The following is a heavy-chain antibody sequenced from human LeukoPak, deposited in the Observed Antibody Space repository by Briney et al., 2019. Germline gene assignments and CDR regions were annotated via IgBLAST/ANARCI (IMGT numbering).Heavy chain of an antibody. CDR3: ARAFDYVWGSYRYTSGGNFDY. CDR2: INPNSGGT. CDR1: GYTFTGYY. J-gene: IGHJ4*02. V-gene: IGHV1-2*02. D-gene: IGHD3-16*02. Sequence: ASVTVSFKASGYTFTGYYMHWVRPAPGQGREWMGWINPNSGGTNYSQKFQGRVTMTRDTSISTAYMELSRLRSDDTAVYYCARAFDYVWGSYRYTSGGNFDYWGQGTLVTVSS.